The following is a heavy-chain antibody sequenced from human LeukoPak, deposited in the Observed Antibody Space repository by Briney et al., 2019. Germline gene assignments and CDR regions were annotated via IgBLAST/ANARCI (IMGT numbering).Heavy chain of an antibody. CDR1: GFSFSNAW. CDR2: TNRKTDGGAT. J-gene: IGHJ4*02. CDR3: TKYRGDWSFDQ. V-gene: IGHV3-15*01. D-gene: IGHD6-19*01. Sequence: GGSLRLSCAASGFSFSNAWMSWVRQAPGKGLEWVGRTNRKTDGGATDYAAPVKGRFTISRDDSKNTLYLEMNSLKTEDTAVYYCTKYRGDWSFDQWGQGTLVTVSS.